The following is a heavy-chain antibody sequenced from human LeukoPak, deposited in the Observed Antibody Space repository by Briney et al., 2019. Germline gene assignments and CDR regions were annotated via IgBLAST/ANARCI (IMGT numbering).Heavy chain of an antibody. Sequence: GGSLRLSCAASGFTFRSHWMTWVRQAPGKGLEWVANIKKDGSEKYYADSVKGRFTIYRDDARNSVYLQMDILRAEDTAVYYCARGYSWSAYLYDYWGPGTLVTVSS. D-gene: IGHD3-3*01. CDR1: GFTFRSHW. V-gene: IGHV3-7*01. CDR2: IKKDGSEK. J-gene: IGHJ4*02. CDR3: ARGYSWSAYLYDY.